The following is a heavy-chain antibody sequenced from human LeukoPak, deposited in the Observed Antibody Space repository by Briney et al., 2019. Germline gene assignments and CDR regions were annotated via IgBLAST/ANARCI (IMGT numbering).Heavy chain of an antibody. J-gene: IGHJ4*02. V-gene: IGHV3-33*01. CDR3: ARVGEAYSSGWYYFDY. D-gene: IGHD6-19*01. Sequence: GGSLRLSCAASGFTFSSYGMHWVRQAPGKGLEWVAVIWYDGSNKYYADSVKGRFTISRDNSKNTLYLQMNSLRAEDTAVYYCARVGEAYSSGWYYFDYWGQGTLVTVSS. CDR1: GFTFSSYG. CDR2: IWYDGSNK.